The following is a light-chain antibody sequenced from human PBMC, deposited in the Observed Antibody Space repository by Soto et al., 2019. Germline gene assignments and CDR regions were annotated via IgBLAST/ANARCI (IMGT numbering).Light chain of an antibody. CDR1: HSVRSSY. V-gene: IGKV3-20*01. CDR2: GAS. CDR3: QQYGSSPPT. Sequence: EIVLTQSPATLSLSPGERATLSCGASHSVRSSYLAWYQQKPGQAPRLLIYGASSRAAGFPDRFSGSGSGTDFTLTISRLEPEDFAVYYCQQYGSSPPTFGQGTKVDIK. J-gene: IGKJ1*01.